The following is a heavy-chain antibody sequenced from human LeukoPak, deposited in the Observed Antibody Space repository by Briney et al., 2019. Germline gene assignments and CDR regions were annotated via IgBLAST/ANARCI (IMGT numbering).Heavy chain of an antibody. CDR3: ARDPGGSGWTSYYFDY. D-gene: IGHD6-25*01. CDR2: IWYDGSNT. V-gene: IGHV3-33*01. Sequence: PGRSLRLSCAASGFTFSNYCMHWVRQAPGKGLEWVAVIWYDGSNTYYADSVKGRFTISRDNSKNTLYLQMNSLRAEDTAVYYCARDPGGSGWTSYYFDYWGQGTLVTVSS. J-gene: IGHJ4*02. CDR1: GFTFSNYC.